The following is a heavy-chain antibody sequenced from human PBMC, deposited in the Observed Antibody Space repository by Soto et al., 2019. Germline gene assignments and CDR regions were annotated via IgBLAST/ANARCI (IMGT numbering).Heavy chain of an antibody. CDR2: IKQDGSEK. V-gene: IGHV3-7*01. J-gene: IGHJ6*03. CDR1: GFTFSSYW. D-gene: IGHD6-13*01. CDR3: ARDPNGEVIAAAGPDYYYYYYMDV. Sequence: PGGSLRLSCAASGFTFSSYWMSWVRQAPGKGLEWVANIKQDGSEKYYVDSVKGRFTISRDNAKNSLYLQMNSLRAEDTAVYYCARDPNGEVIAAAGPDYYYYYYMDVWGKGTTVTVSS.